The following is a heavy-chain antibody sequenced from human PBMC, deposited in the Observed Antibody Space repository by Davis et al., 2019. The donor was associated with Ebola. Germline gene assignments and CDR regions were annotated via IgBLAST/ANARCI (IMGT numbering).Heavy chain of an antibody. CDR1: GFTFSSYA. V-gene: IGHV3-23*01. Sequence: GESLKISCAASGFTFSSYAMSWVRQAPGKGLEWVSAISGSGGSTYYADSVKGRFTISRDNSKNTLYLQMNSLRAEDTAVYYCATIVEIRTTDYWGQGTLVTVSS. CDR3: ATIVEIRTTDY. D-gene: IGHD2-15*01. J-gene: IGHJ4*02. CDR2: ISGSGGST.